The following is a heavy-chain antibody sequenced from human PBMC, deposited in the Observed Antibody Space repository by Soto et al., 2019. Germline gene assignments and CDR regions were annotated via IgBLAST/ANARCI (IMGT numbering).Heavy chain of an antibody. J-gene: IGHJ2*01. D-gene: IGHD3-9*01. CDR2: ISYDGSNK. CDR3: AKDRYFAWYFDL. Sequence: QVQLVESGGGVVQPGRSLRLSCAASGFTFSSYGMHWVRQAPGKGLEWVAVISYDGSNKYYADSVKGRFTISRDNSKKPLYLQMNSLRAEDTAVYYCAKDRYFAWYFDLWGRGTLVTVSS. CDR1: GFTFSSYG. V-gene: IGHV3-30*18.